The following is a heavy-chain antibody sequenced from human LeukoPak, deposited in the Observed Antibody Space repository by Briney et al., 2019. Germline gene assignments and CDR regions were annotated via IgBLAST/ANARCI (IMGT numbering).Heavy chain of an antibody. V-gene: IGHV1-18*01. J-gene: IGHJ4*02. Sequence: ASVKVSCKASGYTFTSYGISWVRQAPGQGLEWMGWISTYNGNTNYAQKLQGRVTMTTDTSTSTAYMELRSLRSDDTAVYYCARGLELEVRGLLDYWGQGTLVTVSS. D-gene: IGHD1-7*01. CDR2: ISTYNGNT. CDR3: ARGLELEVRGLLDY. CDR1: GYTFTSYG.